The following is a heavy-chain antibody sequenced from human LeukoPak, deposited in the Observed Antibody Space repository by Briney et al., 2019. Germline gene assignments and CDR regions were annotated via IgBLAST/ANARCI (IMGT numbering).Heavy chain of an antibody. CDR3: ARRPRLEYSSSGAFDM. D-gene: IGHD6-6*01. CDR2: IYHSGRT. V-gene: IGHV4-39*01. CDR1: GGSISSSSYS. Sequence: SETLSLTCTVSGGSISSSSYSWGWIRQSPGKGLEWIGSIYHSGRTYYNPSLKSRLTISVDTSKNQFSLKLNSVTAADTAVYYCARRPRLEYSSSGAFDMWGQGTKVTVSS. J-gene: IGHJ3*02.